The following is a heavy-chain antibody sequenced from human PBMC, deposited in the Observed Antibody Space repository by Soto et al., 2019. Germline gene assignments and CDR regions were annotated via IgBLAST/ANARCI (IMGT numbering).Heavy chain of an antibody. J-gene: IGHJ6*02. CDR2: IYHSGST. CDR3: ARDTGSTGTTGRQGGYYYGMDV. CDR1: GGSISSGGYS. Sequence: TLSLTCAVSGGSISSGGYSCNWIRQPPGKGLEWIGYIYHSGSTYYNPSLKSRVTISVDTSKNQFSLKLSSVTAADTAVYYCARDTGSTGTTGRQGGYYYGMDVWGQGTTVTVSS. V-gene: IGHV4-30-2*05. D-gene: IGHD1-1*01.